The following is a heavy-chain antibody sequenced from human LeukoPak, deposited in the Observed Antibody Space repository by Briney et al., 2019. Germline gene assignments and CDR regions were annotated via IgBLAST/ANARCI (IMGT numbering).Heavy chain of an antibody. V-gene: IGHV3-30*18. CDR3: AKDFYEGSSSPNYFDY. J-gene: IGHJ4*02. D-gene: IGHD6-6*01. CDR2: ISYDGSNE. Sequence: QAGGSLRLSCAASGFTFSGYGMHWVRQAPGKGLDWVAVISYDGSNEYYADSVKGRFTISRDNSKNTLYLQMNSLRAEDTAVYYCAKDFYEGSSSPNYFDYWGQGTLVTVSS. CDR1: GFTFSGYG.